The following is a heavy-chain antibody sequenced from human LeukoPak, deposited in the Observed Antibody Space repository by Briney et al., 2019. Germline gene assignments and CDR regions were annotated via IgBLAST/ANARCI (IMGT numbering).Heavy chain of an antibody. Sequence: SETLSLTCTVSGVSISSSSYYWGWLRQPPGKGLEWIGSIYYSGSTYYNPSLKSRVTISVDTSKNQFSLKLSSVTAADTAVYYCARHGYCTNGVCYFIDYWGQGTLVTVSS. CDR1: GVSISSSSYY. CDR3: ARHGYCTNGVCYFIDY. D-gene: IGHD2-8*01. CDR2: IYYSGST. J-gene: IGHJ4*02. V-gene: IGHV4-39*01.